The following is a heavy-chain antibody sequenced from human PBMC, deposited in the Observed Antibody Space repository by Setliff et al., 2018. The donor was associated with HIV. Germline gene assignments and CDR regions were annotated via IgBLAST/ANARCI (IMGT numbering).Heavy chain of an antibody. CDR1: GGSFSSGNYY. CDR3: AGGPGTTSIDY. D-gene: IGHD1-26*01. Sequence: SETLSLTCTVSGGSFSSGNYYWSWIRQPPGKGLEWIGEINHSGSTNYNPSLKSRVTISVDTSKNQFSLKLTSVTAADTAVYYCAGGPGTTSIDYWAQGTLVTVSS. J-gene: IGHJ4*02. V-gene: IGHV4-39*01. CDR2: INHSGST.